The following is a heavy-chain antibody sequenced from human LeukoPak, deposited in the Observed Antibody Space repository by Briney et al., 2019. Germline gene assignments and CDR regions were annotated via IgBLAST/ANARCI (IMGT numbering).Heavy chain of an antibody. D-gene: IGHD4/OR15-4a*01. CDR3: ARVPPDDY. V-gene: IGHV1-2*02. CDR2: INPNSGGT. CDR1: GYTFTGYY. Sequence: ASMKVSCKTSGYTFTGYYLHWVRQAPGQGLEWMGWINPNSGGTNYAQKFQGRVTMTRDTSISTAYMELSRLRSDDTAVYYCARVPPDDYWGQGTLVTVSS. J-gene: IGHJ4*02.